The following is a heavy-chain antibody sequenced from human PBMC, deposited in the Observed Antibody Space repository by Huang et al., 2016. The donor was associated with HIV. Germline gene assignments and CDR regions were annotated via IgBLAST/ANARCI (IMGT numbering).Heavy chain of an antibody. CDR3: VKDRRMRGSGWTFFDN. D-gene: IGHD6-19*01. CDR2: ISWNGGDI. V-gene: IGHV3-9*01. J-gene: IGHJ4*02. Sequence: EVQLEEFGGRLVQPGRSLRLSCATYGFKFDDYAMHWVRQVPGGGLELVAGISWNGGDILYADSGRGRFAIARDNAVKSLYLQMDSLRREDTALYYCVKDRRMRGSGWTFFDNWGQGTLVDVSS. CDR1: GFKFDDYA.